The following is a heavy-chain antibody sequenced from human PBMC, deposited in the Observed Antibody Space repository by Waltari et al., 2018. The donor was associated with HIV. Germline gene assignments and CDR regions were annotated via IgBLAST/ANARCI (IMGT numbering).Heavy chain of an antibody. CDR3: ARGPQDYPKYYFDY. CDR2: MNPNSGNT. Sequence: QVQLVQSGAEVKKPGASVKVSCKASGYTFTSYDTNWARQATGQGLEWLGWMNPNSGNTGYAQRFQGRVTMTRNTSISTAYMELSSLRAEDTAVYFCARGPQDYPKYYFDYWGQGTLVTVSS. V-gene: IGHV1-8*01. D-gene: IGHD4-17*01. J-gene: IGHJ4*02. CDR1: GYTFTSYD.